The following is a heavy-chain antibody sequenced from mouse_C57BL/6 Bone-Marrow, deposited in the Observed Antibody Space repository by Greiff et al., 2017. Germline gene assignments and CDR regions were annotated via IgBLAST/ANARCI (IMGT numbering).Heavy chain of an antibody. J-gene: IGHJ4*01. CDR1: GFSLTSYG. V-gene: IGHV2-4*01. CDR2: IWSGGST. Sequence: VKLQESGPGLVQPSQSLSITCTVSGFSLTSYGVHWVRQPPGKGLEWLGVIWSGGSTDYNAAFISRLSISKDNSKSQVFFKMNSLQADDTAIYYCAKGGYYYGSTSYAMDYWGQGTSVTVSS. CDR3: AKGGYYYGSTSYAMDY. D-gene: IGHD1-1*01.